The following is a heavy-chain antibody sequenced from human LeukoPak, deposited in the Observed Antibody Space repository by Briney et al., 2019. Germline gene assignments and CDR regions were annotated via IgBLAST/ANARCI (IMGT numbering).Heavy chain of an antibody. D-gene: IGHD3-3*01. J-gene: IGHJ3*02. CDR3: ARDRKAYYDFWSGDDAFDI. CDR1: GYTFTSYG. CDR2: ISAYNGNT. Sequence: ASVKVSCKASGYTFTSYGNSWVRQAPGQGLEWMGWISAYNGNTNYAQKLQGRVTMTTDTSTSTAYMELRSLRSDDTAVYYCARDRKAYYDFWSGDDAFDIWGQGTMVTVSS. V-gene: IGHV1-18*01.